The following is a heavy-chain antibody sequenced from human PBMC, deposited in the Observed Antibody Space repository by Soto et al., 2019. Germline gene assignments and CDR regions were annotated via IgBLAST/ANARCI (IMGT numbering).Heavy chain of an antibody. Sequence: SETLSLTCTVSGGSISSSSYYWGWIRQPPGKGLEWIGSIYYSGSTYYNPSLKSRVTISVDTSKNQFSLKLSSVTAADTAVYYCARPVGGRLTVTPYDYWGQGTLVTVSS. V-gene: IGHV4-39*01. D-gene: IGHD4-4*01. CDR3: ARPVGGRLTVTPYDY. J-gene: IGHJ4*02. CDR1: GGSISSSSYY. CDR2: IYYSGST.